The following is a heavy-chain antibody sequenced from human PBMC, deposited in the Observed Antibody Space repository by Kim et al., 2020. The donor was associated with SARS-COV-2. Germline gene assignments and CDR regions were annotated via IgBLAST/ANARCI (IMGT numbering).Heavy chain of an antibody. V-gene: IGHV1-69*04. Sequence: NHAQKFQGRVTSTADKSTSTAYMELSSLRSEDTAVYYCARAAPHNDAFDSWGQGTMVTVSS. CDR3: ARAAPHNDAFDS. J-gene: IGHJ3*02.